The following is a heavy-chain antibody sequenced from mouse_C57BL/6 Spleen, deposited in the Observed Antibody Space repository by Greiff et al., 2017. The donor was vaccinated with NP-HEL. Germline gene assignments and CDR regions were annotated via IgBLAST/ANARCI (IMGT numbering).Heavy chain of an antibody. CDR3: ARDALDYYGSSDWYFDV. J-gene: IGHJ1*03. Sequence: EVQGVESGGGLVQSGRSLRLSCATSGFTFSDFYMEWVRQAPGKGLEWIAASRNKANDYTTEYSASVKGRFIVSRDTSQSILYLQMNALRAEDTAIYYCARDALDYYGSSDWYFDVWGTGTTVTVSS. D-gene: IGHD1-1*01. CDR1: GFTFSDFY. CDR2: SRNKANDYTT. V-gene: IGHV7-1*01.